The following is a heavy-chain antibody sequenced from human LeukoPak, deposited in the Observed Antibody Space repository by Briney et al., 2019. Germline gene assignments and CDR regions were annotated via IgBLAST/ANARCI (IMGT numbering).Heavy chain of an antibody. CDR3: AKEPGPPAAGDAFDI. V-gene: IGHV3-30-3*01. CDR1: GFTFSSYA. Sequence: GGSLRLSCAASGFTFSSYAMHWVRQAPGKGLEWVAVISYDGSNKYYADSVKGRFTISRDNSKNTLYLQMNSLRAEDTAVYYCAKEPGPPAAGDAFDIWGQGTMVTVSS. CDR2: ISYDGSNK. J-gene: IGHJ3*02.